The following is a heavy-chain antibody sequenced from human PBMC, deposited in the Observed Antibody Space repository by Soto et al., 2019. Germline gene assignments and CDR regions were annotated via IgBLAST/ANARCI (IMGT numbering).Heavy chain of an antibody. CDR3: ARDQSRHDLVWWFDP. Sequence: ASVKVSCKAMGCSFRSHYMHWVRQAPGQGLEWMGTIYPGGVNIGYAQKFKGRVTMTKDTSTSTVYMELNSLTSEDTAVYYCARDQSRHDLVWWFDPWGQGTLVTVSS. CDR2: IYPGGVNI. D-gene: IGHD3-16*01. V-gene: IGHV1-46*03. CDR1: GCSFRSHY. J-gene: IGHJ5*02.